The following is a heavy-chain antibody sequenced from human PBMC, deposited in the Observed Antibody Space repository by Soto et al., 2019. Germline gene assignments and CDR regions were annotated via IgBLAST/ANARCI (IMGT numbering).Heavy chain of an antibody. V-gene: IGHV3-21*01. D-gene: IGHD3-10*01. CDR2: ISSTGSPM. CDR3: ARATRRSTLVRGVTTALDY. Sequence: PGGSLRLSCEASGFTFKIYDMNWVRQAPGKGLEWVPYISSTGSPMYYAESVKGRFTISRDNAKNSLFLQMNSLRGEDTAIYFCARATRRSTLVRGVTTALDYWGQGALVTVSS. CDR1: GFTFKIYD. J-gene: IGHJ4*02.